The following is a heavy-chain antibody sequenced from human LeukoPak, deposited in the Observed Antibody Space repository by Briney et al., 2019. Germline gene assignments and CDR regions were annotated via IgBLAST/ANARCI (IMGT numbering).Heavy chain of an antibody. CDR2: MNPNSGNT. D-gene: IGHD1-1*01. CDR1: GYTFTSYD. Sequence: ASVTVSCKASGYTFTSYDINWVRQATGQGLEWMGWMNPNSGNTGYAQKFQGRVTMTRNTSISTAYMELSSLRSEDTAVYYCVRVWPPNAVDRGMTYSYFNALDVWGQGTTVIVSS. J-gene: IGHJ6*02. CDR3: VRVWPPNAVDRGMTYSYFNALDV. V-gene: IGHV1-8*01.